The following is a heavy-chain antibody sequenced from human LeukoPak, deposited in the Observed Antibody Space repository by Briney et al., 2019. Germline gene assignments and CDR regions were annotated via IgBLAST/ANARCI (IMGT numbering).Heavy chain of an antibody. Sequence: SETLSLTCTVSGGFISSYYWSWIRQPAGKGLEWIGRIYTSGSTNYNPSLKSRVTMSVDTSKNQFSLKLNSVTAADTAVYHCARGIRLGYGSGRDWFDPWGQGTLVTVSS. J-gene: IGHJ5*02. V-gene: IGHV4-4*07. CDR1: GGFISSYY. D-gene: IGHD3-10*01. CDR2: IYTSGST. CDR3: ARGIRLGYGSGRDWFDP.